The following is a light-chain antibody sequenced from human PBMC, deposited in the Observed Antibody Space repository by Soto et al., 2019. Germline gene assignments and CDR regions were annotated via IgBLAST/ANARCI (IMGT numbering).Light chain of an antibody. Sequence: QSALTQPASVSGSPGQSITISCTGTHNTYVSWYQQHPGKAPKLLIYDVTNRPSGVSDRFSGSKSGNTASLTISGLQAEDEADYYCSSYANSRTIFGGGTKLTVL. CDR3: SSYANSRTI. CDR1: HNTY. V-gene: IGLV2-14*03. CDR2: DVT. J-gene: IGLJ2*01.